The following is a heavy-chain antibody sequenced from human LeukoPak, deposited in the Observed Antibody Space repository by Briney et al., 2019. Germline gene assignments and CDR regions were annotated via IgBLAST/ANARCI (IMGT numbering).Heavy chain of an antibody. D-gene: IGHD3-22*01. Sequence: ASVKVSCKASGYTFTSYDINWVRQATGQGLEWMGWMNPNSGNTGYAQKFQGRVTMTRNTSISTAYMELSSLRSEDTAVYYCARGRHRGYYYDSSGYYPYYWSQGTLVTVSS. CDR1: GYTFTSYD. V-gene: IGHV1-8*01. CDR3: ARGRHRGYYYDSSGYYPYY. CDR2: MNPNSGNT. J-gene: IGHJ4*02.